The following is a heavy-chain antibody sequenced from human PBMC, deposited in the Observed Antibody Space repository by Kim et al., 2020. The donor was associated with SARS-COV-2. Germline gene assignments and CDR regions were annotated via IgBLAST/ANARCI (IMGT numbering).Heavy chain of an antibody. CDR1: GGSISSYY. CDR2: IYYSGST. CDR3: ASRYGDYSNYGMDV. D-gene: IGHD4-17*01. J-gene: IGHJ6*02. Sequence: SETLSLTCTVSGGSISSYYWSWIRQPPGKGLEWIGYIYYSGSTNYNPSLKSRVTISVDTSKNQFSLKLSSVTAADTAVYYCASRYGDYSNYGMDVWGQGTTVTVSS. V-gene: IGHV4-59*01.